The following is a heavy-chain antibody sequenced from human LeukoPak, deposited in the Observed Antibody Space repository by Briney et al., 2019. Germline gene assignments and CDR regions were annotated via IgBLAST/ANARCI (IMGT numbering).Heavy chain of an antibody. Sequence: GGSLGLSCSASGFTFSDYYMSWIRQAPGKGLEWVSYISSSGSTIYYADSVKGRFTISRDNAKNSLYLQMNSLRAEDTAVYYCASLAPRYCSSTSCPPFDYWGQGTLVTVSS. CDR2: ISSSGSTI. CDR3: ASLAPRYCSSTSCPPFDY. D-gene: IGHD2-2*01. V-gene: IGHV3-11*04. J-gene: IGHJ4*02. CDR1: GFTFSDYY.